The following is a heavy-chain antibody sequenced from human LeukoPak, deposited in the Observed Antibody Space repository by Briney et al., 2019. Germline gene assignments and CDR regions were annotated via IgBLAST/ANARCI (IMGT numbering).Heavy chain of an antibody. CDR3: ARDAPNRNPYNWNARDYYYGMDV. J-gene: IGHJ6*02. Sequence: SETLSLTCTVSGGSISSSSYYWGWVRQPPGKGLEWIGYIYYSGSTNYNPSLKSRVTISVDTSKNQFSLKLSSVTAADTAVYYCARDAPNRNPYNWNARDYYYGMDVWGQGTTVTVSS. D-gene: IGHD1-20*01. CDR1: GGSISSSSYY. CDR2: IYYSGST. V-gene: IGHV4-61*01.